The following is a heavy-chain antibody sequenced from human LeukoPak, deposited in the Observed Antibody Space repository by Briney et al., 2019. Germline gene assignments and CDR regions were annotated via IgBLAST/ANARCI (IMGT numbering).Heavy chain of an antibody. CDR3: ARCYKDSGDYPYYFDN. CDR1: GGSISNNF. CDR2: IYTSGST. V-gene: IGHV4-4*07. J-gene: IGHJ4*02. D-gene: IGHD1-26*01. Sequence: SETLSLTCTVSGGSISNNFWSWIRQPAGKGLEWIGRIYTSGSTNYNPSLKSRLTMSIDTSKSHFSLSLSSVTAADTAVYYCARCYKDSGDYPYYFDNWGQGTKVIVSS.